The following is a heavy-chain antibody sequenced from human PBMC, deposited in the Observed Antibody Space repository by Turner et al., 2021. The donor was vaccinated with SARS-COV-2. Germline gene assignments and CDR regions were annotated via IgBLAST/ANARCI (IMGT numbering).Heavy chain of an antibody. Sequence: EVQLLESGRGLVQPLGSLRLSCAASGFTFSSYAMSWGRQDPGKGLEWVSAISGSGGSTYYADSVKGRFTISRDNSKNTLYLQMNSLRAEDTAVYYCAKADRVMIVVVITLFDYWGQGTLVTVSS. CDR3: AKADRVMIVVVITLFDY. J-gene: IGHJ4*02. V-gene: IGHV3-23*01. CDR2: ISGSGGST. CDR1: GFTFSSYA. D-gene: IGHD3-22*01.